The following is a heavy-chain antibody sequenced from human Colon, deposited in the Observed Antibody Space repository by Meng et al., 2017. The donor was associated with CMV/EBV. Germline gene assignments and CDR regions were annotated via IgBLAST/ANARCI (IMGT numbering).Heavy chain of an antibody. Sequence: SETLSLTCTVSGGSISNSYWSWIRQPPGKGLEWIGYIYYSGSTNYNPSLKSRVTISVDTSKNQFSLKLSSVTAADTAVYYCARDRSGSYYRHYYYYGMDVWGQGTTVTVSS. J-gene: IGHJ6*02. V-gene: IGHV4-59*01. CDR3: ARDRSGSYYRHYYYYGMDV. D-gene: IGHD1-26*01. CDR1: GGSISNSY. CDR2: IYYSGST.